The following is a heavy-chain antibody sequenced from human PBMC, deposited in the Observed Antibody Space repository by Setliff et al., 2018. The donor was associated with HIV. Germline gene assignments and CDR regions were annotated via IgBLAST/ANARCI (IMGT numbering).Heavy chain of an antibody. D-gene: IGHD3-9*01. CDR1: GFTVSSNY. J-gene: IGHJ6*03. Sequence: PGGSLRLSCAPSGFTVSSNYMTWVRQAPGKGLEWVSVIYSNANTLYADSVKGRFTSSRDNSKNTLYLQMNNLRAEDTAVYYCARGNDGNDILTGSFYYYYMDVWGKGTTVTVSS. V-gene: IGHV3-66*01. CDR3: ARGNDGNDILTGSFYYYYMDV. CDR2: IYSNANT.